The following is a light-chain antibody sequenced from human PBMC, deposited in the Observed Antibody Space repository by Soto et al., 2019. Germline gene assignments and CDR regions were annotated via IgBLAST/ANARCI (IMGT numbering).Light chain of an antibody. CDR3: SSYTSSDTWV. CDR1: SSDLGDYNS. V-gene: IGLV2-14*03. Sequence: QSVLTQPASVSGSPGQSITISCTGTSSDLGDYNSVSWYQHHPDKAPKLMIYNVNYQPSGVSNRFSGYKSGNTASLTISGLQAEDEADYYCSSYTSSDTWVFGGGTKLTVL. J-gene: IGLJ3*02. CDR2: NVN.